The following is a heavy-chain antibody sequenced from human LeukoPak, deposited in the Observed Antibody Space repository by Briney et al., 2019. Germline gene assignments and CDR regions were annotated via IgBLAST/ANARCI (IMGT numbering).Heavy chain of an antibody. CDR2: FSHSGIT. CDR1: GASTSRGSW. D-gene: IGHD3-16*02. J-gene: IGHJ2*01. CDR3: ARVLRSGKLLLHWYLDL. V-gene: IGHV4-4*02. Sequence: PSGTLSLTCDVSGASTSRGSWWSWVRQPPGKGLEWIGEFSHSGITNFNPSLKSRVTISVDTSKNQFSLKLSPVTAADTAVYYCARVLRSGKLLLHWYLDLWGRGTLVTVSS.